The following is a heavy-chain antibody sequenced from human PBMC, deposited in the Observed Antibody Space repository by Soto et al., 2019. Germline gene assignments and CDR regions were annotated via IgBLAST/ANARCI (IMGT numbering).Heavy chain of an antibody. CDR2: IYPGDSDT. V-gene: IGHV5-51*01. CDR3: ARLKEISGWYSGSGYMDV. Sequence: PGESLKISSQGSGYNFTSYWIGWVRQMPGKGLEWMGIIYPGDSDTRYSPSFQGQVTISADKSISTAYLQWSSLKASDTAMYYCARLKEISGWYSGSGYMDVWGKGTTVTVSS. D-gene: IGHD6-19*01. CDR1: GYNFTSYW. J-gene: IGHJ6*03.